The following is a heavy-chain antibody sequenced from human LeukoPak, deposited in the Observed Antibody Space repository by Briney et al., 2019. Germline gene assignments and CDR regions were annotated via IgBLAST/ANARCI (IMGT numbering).Heavy chain of an antibody. Sequence: ASVKVSCTASGDTFTSYGISWVRQAPGQGLEWMGWISAYNGNTNYAQKLQGRVTMTTDTSTSTAYMGLRSLRSDDTAVYYCARDRTARITMLVVPGGYWGQGSLVTVSS. CDR1: GDTFTSYG. D-gene: IGHD3-22*01. CDR2: ISAYNGNT. J-gene: IGHJ4*02. V-gene: IGHV1-18*01. CDR3: ARDRTARITMLVVPGGY.